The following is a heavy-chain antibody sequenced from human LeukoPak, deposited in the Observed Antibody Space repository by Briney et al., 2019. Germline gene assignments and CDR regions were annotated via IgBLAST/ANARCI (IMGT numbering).Heavy chain of an antibody. D-gene: IGHD4-23*01. CDR1: GYTFTGYY. J-gene: IGHJ6*03. V-gene: IGHV1-2*02. Sequence: ASVKVSCKASGYTFTGYYMHWVRQAPGQGLEWMGWINPNSGGTNYAQKFQGRVTMARDTSISTAYMELSRLRSDDTAVYYCARDKAVGYYYYMDVWGKGITVTVSS. CDR2: INPNSGGT. CDR3: ARDKAVGYYYYMDV.